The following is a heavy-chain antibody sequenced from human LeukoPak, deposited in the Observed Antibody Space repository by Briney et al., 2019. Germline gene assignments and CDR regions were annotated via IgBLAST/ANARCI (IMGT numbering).Heavy chain of an antibody. J-gene: IGHJ4*02. CDR1: GFIFSNYA. CDR2: ISNSGDAT. CDR3: AKAPPYTKYFDY. D-gene: IGHD1-1*01. V-gene: IGHV3-23*01. Sequence: GGSLRLSCAGSGFIFSNYAMCWVRQAPGQGLEWVSTISNSGDATFYADAVKGRFTISRDNSKNTLYLQMYSLRAEDTAIYYCAKAPPYTKYFDYWGQGTLLTVSS.